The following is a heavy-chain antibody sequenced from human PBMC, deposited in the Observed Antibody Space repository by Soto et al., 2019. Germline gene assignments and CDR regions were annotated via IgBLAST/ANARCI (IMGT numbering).Heavy chain of an antibody. CDR2: INPSGGFT. V-gene: IGHV1-46*01. CDR3: AGYGVAGTYYFDY. Sequence: QVQLVQSGAEVKKPGASVKVSCKASGYTFTNPYIHWVRQVPGQALEWRGTINPSGGFTTYTQKLQSRVTRSSDTSTSTFYTKLSSLRSEDTAVEYCAGYGVAGTYYFDYWGQGTLFTV. CDR1: GYTFTNPY. J-gene: IGHJ4*02. D-gene: IGHD2-15*01.